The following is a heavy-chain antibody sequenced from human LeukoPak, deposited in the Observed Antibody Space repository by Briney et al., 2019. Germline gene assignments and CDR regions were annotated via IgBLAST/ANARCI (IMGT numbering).Heavy chain of an antibody. Sequence: ASVKVSCKTSGYTFSSYAIHWARQAPGHRLEWMGRINAGNANTKYSQKFQGRVTITRDTSASTAYMELSSLRSEDTAVYYCARGYCSSTSCQYYFDYWGQGTLVTVSS. CDR1: GYTFSSYA. CDR3: ARGYCSSTSCQYYFDY. J-gene: IGHJ4*02. CDR2: INAGNANT. D-gene: IGHD2-2*01. V-gene: IGHV1-3*01.